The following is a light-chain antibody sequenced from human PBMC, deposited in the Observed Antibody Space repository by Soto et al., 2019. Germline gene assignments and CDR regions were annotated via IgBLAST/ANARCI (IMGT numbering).Light chain of an antibody. CDR2: GVN. CDR3: CAFAGSGTVV. Sequence: QSVLTQPASVSGSPGQSITVSCTGSSSDFGDDKYVSWYQQQPGKGPNLLIYGVNSRPSGISNRFSGSKSGNTASLTISGLQAEDEADYYCCAFAGSGTVVFGGGTKLTVL. CDR1: SSDFGDDKY. J-gene: IGLJ3*02. V-gene: IGLV2-14*01.